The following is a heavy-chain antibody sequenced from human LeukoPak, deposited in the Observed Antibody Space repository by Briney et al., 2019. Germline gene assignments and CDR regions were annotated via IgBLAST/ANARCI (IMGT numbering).Heavy chain of an antibody. J-gene: IGHJ4*02. Sequence: GGSLRLSCAASGFTVSSNYMSWVGQAPGKGLEWVSVIYSGGSTYYADSVKGRFTISRDNSKNTLYLQMNSLRAEDTAVYYCARGRVNGALDYWGQGTLVTVSS. CDR1: GFTVSSNY. D-gene: IGHD2-8*01. V-gene: IGHV3-66*01. CDR3: ARGRVNGALDY. CDR2: IYSGGST.